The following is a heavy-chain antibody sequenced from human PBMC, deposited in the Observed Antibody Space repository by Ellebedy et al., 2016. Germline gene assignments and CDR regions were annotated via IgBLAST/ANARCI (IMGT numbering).Heavy chain of an antibody. D-gene: IGHD6-6*01. Sequence: SETLSLTXAVYGGSFTDYLWTWIRQPQGKGLEWIGEIHHSGGTNYNPSLKSRVTISVDTSKNQFSLNLNSVTAADTAVYYCAREVIAARSAYEYWGQGTLVSVSS. CDR1: GGSFTDYL. J-gene: IGHJ4*02. V-gene: IGHV4-34*01. CDR3: AREVIAARSAYEY. CDR2: IHHSGGT.